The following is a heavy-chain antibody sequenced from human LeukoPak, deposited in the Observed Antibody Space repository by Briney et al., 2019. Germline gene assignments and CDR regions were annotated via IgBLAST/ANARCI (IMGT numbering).Heavy chain of an antibody. CDR3: ATWTLTGYPFDN. D-gene: IGHD3-9*01. J-gene: IGHJ4*02. CDR2: ISSSSIYI. CDR1: GFTFSSYS. Sequence: NPGGSLRLSCAASGFTFSSYSMNWVRQAPGKGLEWVSSISSSSIYIYYADSMKGRFTVSRDDAKNSLYLQMNSLRAEDTAVYYCATWTLTGYPFDNWGQGTLVTVSS. V-gene: IGHV3-21*01.